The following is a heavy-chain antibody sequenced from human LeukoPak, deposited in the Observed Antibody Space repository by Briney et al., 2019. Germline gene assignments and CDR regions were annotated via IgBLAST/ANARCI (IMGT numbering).Heavy chain of an antibody. Sequence: GGSLRLSCAASGFTFSSYGMHWVRQAPGKGLECVAVISYDGSNKYYTDSVKGRFTISRDNSKNSLYLQMNSLRDEDTAVYYCARSRGNDYWGQGTLVTVSS. CDR3: ARSRGNDY. CDR1: GFTFSSYG. J-gene: IGHJ4*02. V-gene: IGHV3-30*03. CDR2: ISYDGSNK.